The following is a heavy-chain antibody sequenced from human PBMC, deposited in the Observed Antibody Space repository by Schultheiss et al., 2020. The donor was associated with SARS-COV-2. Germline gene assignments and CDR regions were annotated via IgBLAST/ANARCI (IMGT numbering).Heavy chain of an antibody. CDR3: ATSGYSSQFDP. V-gene: IGHV3-74*01. D-gene: IGHD6-19*01. CDR2: INSHGSST. CDR1: EFIFSSYW. J-gene: IGHJ5*02. Sequence: GGSLRLSCVASEFIFSSYWMHWVRQAPGKGLVWVSRINSHGSSTTYADFVKGRFTISRDNAKNTLYLQMNSLRAEDTAIYYCATSGYSSQFDPWGQGTLVTVSS.